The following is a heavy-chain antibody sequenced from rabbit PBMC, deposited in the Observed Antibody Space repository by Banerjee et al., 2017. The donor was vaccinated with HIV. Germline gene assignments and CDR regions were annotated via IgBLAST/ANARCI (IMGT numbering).Heavy chain of an antibody. CDR3: AREDISVWKFNL. J-gene: IGHJ4*01. CDR2: IYTDSGSA. Sequence: QLKETGGGLVQPGGSLTLSCKASGFDFSSYYMSWVRQAPGKGLEWIGIIYTDSGSADYASWVNGRFTISSDNARNTVDLQMNSLTAADTATYFCAREDISVWKFNLWGQGTLVTVS. CDR1: GFDFSSYY. V-gene: IGHV1S7*01. D-gene: IGHD4-1*01.